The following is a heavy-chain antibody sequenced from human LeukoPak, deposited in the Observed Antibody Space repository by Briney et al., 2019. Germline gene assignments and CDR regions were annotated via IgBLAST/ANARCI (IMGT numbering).Heavy chain of an antibody. J-gene: IGHJ6*02. CDR3: AKGVLWFGDYGMDV. Sequence: GGSLRLSCAASGFTFSSYAMSWVRQAPGKGLEWVSAISGSGGSTYYADSVKGRFTISRDNSKNTLYLQMNSLRAEDTAVYYRAKGVLWFGDYGMDVWGQGTTVTVSS. D-gene: IGHD3-10*01. V-gene: IGHV3-23*01. CDR1: GFTFSSYA. CDR2: ISGSGGST.